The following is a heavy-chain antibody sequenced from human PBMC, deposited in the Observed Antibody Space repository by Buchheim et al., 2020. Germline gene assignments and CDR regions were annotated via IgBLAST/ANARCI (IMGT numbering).Heavy chain of an antibody. CDR1: GGSISSGGYS. CDR2: IYHGGST. D-gene: IGHD3-9*01. Sequence: QLQLQESGSGLVKPSQTLSLTCAVSGGSISSGGYSWSWIRQPPGKGLEWIGYIYHGGSTYYNPSLKSRVTISVDRSKNQFSLKLSSVTAADTAVYYCARVITSYDILTGYRPYYFDYWGQGTL. J-gene: IGHJ4*02. CDR3: ARVITSYDILTGYRPYYFDY. V-gene: IGHV4-30-2*01.